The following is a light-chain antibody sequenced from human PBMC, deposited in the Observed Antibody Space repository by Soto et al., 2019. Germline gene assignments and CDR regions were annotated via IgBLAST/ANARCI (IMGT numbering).Light chain of an antibody. Sequence: DIQMTQSPSSLSASVGDRVTITCRESQSISSYLNWYQQKPGKAPKLLIYAASSLQSGVPSRFSGTGSGTDFTLTISSLQPEDFATYYCQQSHSTLLYTFGQGTKLEIK. CDR3: QQSHSTLLYT. CDR1: QSISSY. V-gene: IGKV1-39*01. J-gene: IGKJ2*01. CDR2: AAS.